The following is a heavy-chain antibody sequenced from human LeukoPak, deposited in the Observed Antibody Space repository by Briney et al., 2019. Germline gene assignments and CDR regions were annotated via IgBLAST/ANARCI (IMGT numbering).Heavy chain of an antibody. J-gene: IGHJ4*02. CDR1: GFTVRCKE. CDR3: ARAQETYDYVWGSYRSDFDY. Sequence: PGGSLRLSCAVSGFTVRCKEMTWVRQAPGKGLEWVSSISSSSSYIYYADSVKGRFTISRDNAKNSLYLQMNSLRAEDTAVYYCARAQETYDYVWGSYRSDFDYWGQGTLVTVSS. V-gene: IGHV3-21*01. CDR2: ISSSSSYI. D-gene: IGHD3-16*02.